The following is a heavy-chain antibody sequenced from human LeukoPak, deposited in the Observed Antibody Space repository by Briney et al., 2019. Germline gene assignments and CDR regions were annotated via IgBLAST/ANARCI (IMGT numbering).Heavy chain of an antibody. J-gene: IGHJ3*02. Sequence: SETLSLTCAVYGGSFSGYYWSWIRQPPGKGLEWIGEINHSGSTNYNPSLKSRGTISVDTSKSQFSLKLSSVTAADTAVYYCARGTNKGAFDIWGQGTMVTVSS. D-gene: IGHD1-14*01. CDR3: ARGTNKGAFDI. V-gene: IGHV4-34*01. CDR1: GGSFSGYY. CDR2: INHSGST.